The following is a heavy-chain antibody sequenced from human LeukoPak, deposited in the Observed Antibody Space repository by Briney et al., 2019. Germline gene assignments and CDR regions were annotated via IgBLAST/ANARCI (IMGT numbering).Heavy chain of an antibody. CDR1: GYIFTNYD. CDR3: AKGLRSDF. Sequence: ASVKVSCKASGYIFTNYDINWVRQAAGQGLEWVGWVNPNGKRVYAQKFQGRVTLSTGSSISTAYMELTSLRSDDTAVYYCAKGLRSDFWGQGTLVSVSS. D-gene: IGHD3-16*02. V-gene: IGHV1-8*01. J-gene: IGHJ4*02. CDR2: VNPNGKR.